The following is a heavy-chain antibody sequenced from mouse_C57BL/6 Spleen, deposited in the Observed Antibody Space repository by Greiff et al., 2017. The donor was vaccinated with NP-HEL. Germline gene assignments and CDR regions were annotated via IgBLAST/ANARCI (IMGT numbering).Heavy chain of an antibody. CDR2: IYPGDGDT. Sequence: VQLQQSGAELVKPGASVKISCKASGYAFSSYWMNWVKQRPGKGLEWIGQIYPGDGDTNYNGKFKGKATLTADKSSSTAYRQLSSLTSEDSAVLSCAREYYYGSSIDYWGQGTTLTVSS. CDR1: GYAFSSYW. J-gene: IGHJ2*01. D-gene: IGHD1-1*01. CDR3: AREYYYGSSIDY. V-gene: IGHV1-80*01.